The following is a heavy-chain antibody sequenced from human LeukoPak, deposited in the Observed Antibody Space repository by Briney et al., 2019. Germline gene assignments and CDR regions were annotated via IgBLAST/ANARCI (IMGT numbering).Heavy chain of an antibody. CDR2: INPNSGGT. J-gene: IGHJ4*02. CDR3: ARDRVTMVRGVTPSANFDY. V-gene: IGHV1-2*02. CDR1: GYTFTGYY. Sequence: ASVKVSCKASGYTFTGYYMHWVRQAPGQGLEWMGWINPNSGGTNYAQKFQGRVTMTRDTSISTAYMELSRLRSDDTAVYYCARDRVTMVRGVTPSANFDYWGQGTLVTVSS. D-gene: IGHD3-10*01.